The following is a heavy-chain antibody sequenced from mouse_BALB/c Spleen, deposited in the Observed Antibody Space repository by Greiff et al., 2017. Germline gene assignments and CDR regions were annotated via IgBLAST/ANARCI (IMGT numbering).Heavy chain of an antibody. Sequence: VQLQESGPGLVQPSQSLSITCTVSGFSLTSYGVHWVRQSPGKGLEWLGVIWSGGSTDYNAAFISRLSISKDNSKSQVFFKMNSLQANDTAIYYCAREEILYDYDGVAYWGQGTLVTVSA. D-gene: IGHD2-4*01. CDR3: AREEILYDYDGVAY. CDR1: GFSLTSYG. V-gene: IGHV2-2*02. CDR2: IWSGGST. J-gene: IGHJ3*01.